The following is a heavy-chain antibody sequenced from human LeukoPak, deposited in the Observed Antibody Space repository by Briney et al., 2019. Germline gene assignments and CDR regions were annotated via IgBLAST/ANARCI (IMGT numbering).Heavy chain of an antibody. CDR1: GFTFSSYG. CDR3: ARGRYKKDIVVVPAAMSVDY. V-gene: IGHV3-30*03. Sequence: PGGSLRLSCAASGFTFSSYGMRWVRQAPGKGLEWVAVISYDGSNKYYADSVKGLFTISRDNSKNTLYLQMNSLRAEDTAVYYCARGRYKKDIVVVPAAMSVDYWGQGTLVTVSS. D-gene: IGHD2-2*01. J-gene: IGHJ4*02. CDR2: ISYDGSNK.